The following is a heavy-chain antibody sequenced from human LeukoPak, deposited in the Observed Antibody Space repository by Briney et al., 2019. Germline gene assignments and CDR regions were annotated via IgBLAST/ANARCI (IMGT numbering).Heavy chain of an antibody. CDR3: ARDPTGYYYMDV. CDR1: GGSISSSSYY. V-gene: IGHV4-39*02. CDR2: IYYSGST. Sequence: SETLSLTCTVSGGSISSSSYYWGWIRQPPGKGLEWIGSIYYSGSTYYNPSLKSRVTISVDTSKNQFSLQLNSVTPEDTAVYYCARDPTGYYYMDVWGKGTTVTVSS. D-gene: IGHD3-9*01. J-gene: IGHJ6*03.